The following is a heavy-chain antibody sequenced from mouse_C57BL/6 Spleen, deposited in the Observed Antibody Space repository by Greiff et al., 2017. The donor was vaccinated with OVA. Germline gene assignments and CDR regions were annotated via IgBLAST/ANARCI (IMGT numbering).Heavy chain of an antibody. Sequence: QVQLKESGPGLVQPSQSLSITCTVSGFSLTSYGVHWVRQSPGKGLEWLGVIWSGGSTDYNAAFLSRLSISKDNSKSQVFFKMNSLQADETAIYYCARNLGIYYDYEGFAYWGQGTLVTVSA. CDR2: IWSGGST. CDR3: ARNLGIYYDYEGFAY. D-gene: IGHD2-4*01. V-gene: IGHV2-2*01. CDR1: GFSLTSYG. J-gene: IGHJ3*01.